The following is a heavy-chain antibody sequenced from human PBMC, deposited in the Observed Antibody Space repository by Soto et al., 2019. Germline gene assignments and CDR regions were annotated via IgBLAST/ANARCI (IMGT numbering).Heavy chain of an antibody. CDR2: IHHSGRT. J-gene: IGHJ4*02. D-gene: IGHD3-10*01. Sequence: WTWLRQPPGKGLEWIAEIHHSGRTNHNPSLKSRVTISVDSSKNQLSLKLSSVTAADTATYYCALTRRTRAFDSWGQGTVVTVSS. CDR3: ALTRRTRAFDS. V-gene: IGHV4-34*01.